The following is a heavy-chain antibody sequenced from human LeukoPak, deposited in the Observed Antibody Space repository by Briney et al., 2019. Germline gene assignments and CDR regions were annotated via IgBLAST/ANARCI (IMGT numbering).Heavy chain of an antibody. CDR2: IRYDGSNK. J-gene: IGHJ6*02. CDR1: GFTFSSYG. CDR3: AREDRVRSGDYYYYGMDV. D-gene: IGHD3-10*01. V-gene: IGHV3-30*02. Sequence: GGSLRLSCAASGFTFSSYGMHWVRQAPGKGLEWVAFIRYDGSNKYYADSVKGRFTISRDNSKNTLYLQMNSLRAEDTAVYYCAREDRVRSGDYYYYGMDVWGQGTTVTVSS.